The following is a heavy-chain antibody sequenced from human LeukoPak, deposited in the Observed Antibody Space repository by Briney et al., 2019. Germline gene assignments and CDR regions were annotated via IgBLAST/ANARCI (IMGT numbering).Heavy chain of an antibody. Sequence: PGESLRLSCAASGFTFSSYSMNWVRQAPGKGLEWVSYISSSSSTIYYADSVKGRFTISRDNAKNSLYLQMNSLRAEDTAVYYCARGFRVFDYWGQGTLVTVSS. CDR3: ARGFRVFDY. CDR1: GFTFSSYS. V-gene: IGHV3-48*01. J-gene: IGHJ4*02. CDR2: ISSSSSTI.